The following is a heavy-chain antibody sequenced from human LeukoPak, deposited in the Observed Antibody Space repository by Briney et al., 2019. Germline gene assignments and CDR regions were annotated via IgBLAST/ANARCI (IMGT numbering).Heavy chain of an antibody. CDR2: ISSSSSTI. CDR3: ARGATVTTTSAFDF. CDR1: GFTFSDYS. Sequence: GGSLRLSCAASGFTFSDYSMYWVRQAPGKGLEWVSYISSSSSTIYYADSVKGRFTISRDSAKNSLYLQMNSLRAEDTAVYYCARGATVTTTSAFDFWGQGTMVTVSS. V-gene: IGHV3-48*01. J-gene: IGHJ3*01. D-gene: IGHD4-17*01.